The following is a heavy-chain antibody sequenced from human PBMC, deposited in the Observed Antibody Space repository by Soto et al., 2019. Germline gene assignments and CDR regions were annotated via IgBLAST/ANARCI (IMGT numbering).Heavy chain of an antibody. CDR1: GGSFSGYY. Sequence: PSETLSLTCAVYGGSFSGYYWSWIRQPPGKGLEWIGEINHSGSTNYNPSLKSRVTISVDTSKNQFSLKLSSVTAADTAVYYCARGQSDGTTGTAYYFDYWGQGTLVTVSS. CDR2: INHSGST. V-gene: IGHV4-34*01. CDR3: ARGQSDGTTGTAYYFDY. D-gene: IGHD1-1*01. J-gene: IGHJ4*02.